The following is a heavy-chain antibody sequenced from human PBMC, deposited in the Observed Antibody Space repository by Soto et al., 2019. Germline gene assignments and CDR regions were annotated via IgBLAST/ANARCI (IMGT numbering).Heavy chain of an antibody. CDR1: GFSLRDHA. CDR2: ISGSEDRT. Sequence: LQSGGGVVQPGESLRLSCAASGFSLRDHALSWVRQAAGGGLEWVSCISGSEDRTNYADFVRGRFIISKDRAKNKLYLDMSCLRVDDTAVYFWGRTYAGGWGQGTLVTVSS. J-gene: IGHJ4*02. CDR3: GRTYAGG. D-gene: IGHD3-10*01. V-gene: IGHV3-23*01.